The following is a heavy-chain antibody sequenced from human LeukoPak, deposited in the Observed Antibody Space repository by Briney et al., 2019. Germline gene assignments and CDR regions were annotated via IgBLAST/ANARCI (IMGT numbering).Heavy chain of an antibody. V-gene: IGHV1-2*06. CDR2: INPNSGGT. D-gene: IGHD6-19*01. J-gene: IGHJ4*02. CDR3: ARDRGSGWYVDY. Sequence: ASVTVSCKASGYTFTGYYMHWVRQAPGQGLEWMGRINPNSGGTNYAQKFQGRVTMTRDTSISTAYMELSRLRSDDTAVYYCARDRGSGWYVDYWGQGTLVTVSS. CDR1: GYTFTGYY.